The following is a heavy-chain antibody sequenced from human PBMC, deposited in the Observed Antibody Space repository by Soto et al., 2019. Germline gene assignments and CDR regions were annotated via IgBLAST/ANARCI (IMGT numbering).Heavy chain of an antibody. CDR3: ARNSYYYGSGNQRLVSDY. J-gene: IGHJ4*02. V-gene: IGHV1-69*06. Sequence: QVQLVQSGAEVKKPGSSVKVSCKASGGTFSSYAISWVRQAPGQGLEWMGGIIPILGTANYAQKFQGRVTITADKSTSTAYMELSSLRSEDTAVYYCARNSYYYGSGNQRLVSDYWGQGTLVTVSS. CDR1: GGTFSSYA. CDR2: IIPILGTA. D-gene: IGHD3-10*01.